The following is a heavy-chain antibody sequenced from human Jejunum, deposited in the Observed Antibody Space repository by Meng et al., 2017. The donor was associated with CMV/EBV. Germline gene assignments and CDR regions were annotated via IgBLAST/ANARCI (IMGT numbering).Heavy chain of an antibody. CDR2: SSAGGGT. D-gene: IGHD6-13*01. J-gene: IGHJ6*02. Sequence: RRYSMIWVRQASGRGLEWVSSSSAGGGTYDADSVKGRFTISRDNSKNTLYLQMSSLRAEDTAVYYCAKDSDSSSWYGDHYNGMDVWGQGTTVTVSS. CDR3: AKDSDSSSWYGDHYNGMDV. CDR1: RRYS. V-gene: IGHV3-23*01.